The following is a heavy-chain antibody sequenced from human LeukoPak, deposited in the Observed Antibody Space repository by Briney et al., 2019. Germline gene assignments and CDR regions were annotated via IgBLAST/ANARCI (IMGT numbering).Heavy chain of an antibody. V-gene: IGHV4-59*01. Sequence: PSEALSLXCTVSGGSISSYYWSWIRQPPGKGLEWIGYIYYSGSTYYNPSLKSRVTISVDTSTNQFSLKLRSVTAADTAVYYCARGRDGYNYRFFDYWGQGTLVTVSS. J-gene: IGHJ4*02. CDR1: GGSISSYY. D-gene: IGHD5-24*01. CDR3: ARGRDGYNYRFFDY. CDR2: IYYSGST.